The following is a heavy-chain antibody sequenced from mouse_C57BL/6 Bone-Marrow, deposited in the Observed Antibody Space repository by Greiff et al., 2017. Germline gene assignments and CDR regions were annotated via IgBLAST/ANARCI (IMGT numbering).Heavy chain of an antibody. J-gene: IGHJ2*01. Sequence: EVQLQQSGPELVKPGASVKISCKASGYTFTDYYMNWVKQSHGKSLEWIGDINPNNGGTSYNQKFKGKATLTVDKSSSTAYMELRSLTSEDSAVYYCARGSITTVVEGYWGQGTTLTVSS. CDR3: ARGSITTVVEGY. D-gene: IGHD1-1*01. CDR1: GYTFTDYY. V-gene: IGHV1-26*01. CDR2: INPNNGGT.